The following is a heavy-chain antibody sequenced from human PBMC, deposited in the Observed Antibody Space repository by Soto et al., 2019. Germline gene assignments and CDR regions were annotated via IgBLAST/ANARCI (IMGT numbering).Heavy chain of an antibody. V-gene: IGHV4-4*02. CDR3: ARVPSP. CDR2: IYHTGRS. J-gene: IGHJ5*02. CDR1: GDSINDKNW. Sequence: PSETLSLTCSVSGDSINDKNWWTWLRQPPGKRLEWIGDIYHTGRSYYNPSLTSRVTMSVDRSKNQFSLKLISVTAADTAVYYCARVPSPWGQGTLVTVSS.